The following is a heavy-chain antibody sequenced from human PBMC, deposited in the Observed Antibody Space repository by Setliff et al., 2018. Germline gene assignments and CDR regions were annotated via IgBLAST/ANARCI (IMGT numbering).Heavy chain of an antibody. V-gene: IGHV4-39*01. Sequence: SETLSLTCTVSGFSINSGTHFWGWIRQPPGKGLEWIGRIHYSGNTYYNASLKGRLTISVDTAQNQFSLRLTSVTAADTAVYFCARVTGFLYMDVWGKGTTVTVSS. CDR3: ARVTGFLYMDV. D-gene: IGHD3-3*01. CDR2: IHYSGNT. CDR1: GFSINSGTHF. J-gene: IGHJ6*03.